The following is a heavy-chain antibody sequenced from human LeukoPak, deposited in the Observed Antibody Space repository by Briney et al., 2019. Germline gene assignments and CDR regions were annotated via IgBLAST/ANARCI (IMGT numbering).Heavy chain of an antibody. CDR1: GFTFSSYS. CDR3: STISSYYYMDV. Sequence: GGSLRLSCAASGFTFSSYSMNWVRQAPGKGLEWVSSISSSSSYIYYADSVKGRFTISRDNAKNSLYLQMNSLRAEDTAVYYCSTISSYYYMDVWGKGTTVTISS. V-gene: IGHV3-21*04. CDR2: ISSSSSYI. J-gene: IGHJ6*03. D-gene: IGHD2-21*01.